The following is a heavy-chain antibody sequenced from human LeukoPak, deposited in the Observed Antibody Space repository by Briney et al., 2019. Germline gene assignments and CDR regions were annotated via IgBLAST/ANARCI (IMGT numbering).Heavy chain of an antibody. Sequence: SETLSLTCAVYGGSFSGYYWSWIRQPPGKGLEWIGEINHSGSTNYNPSLKSRVTISVDTSKNQFSLKLSSVTAADTAVYYCARGYYYDSSGYYGWRRPRPGPPPYDYWGQGTLVTVSS. CDR2: INHSGST. V-gene: IGHV4-34*01. J-gene: IGHJ4*02. CDR3: ARGYYYDSSGYYGWRRPRPGPPPYDY. CDR1: GGSFSGYY. D-gene: IGHD3-22*01.